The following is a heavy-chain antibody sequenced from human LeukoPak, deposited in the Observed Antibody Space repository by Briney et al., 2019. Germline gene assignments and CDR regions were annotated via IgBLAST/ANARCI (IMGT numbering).Heavy chain of an antibody. J-gene: IGHJ4*02. D-gene: IGHD3-10*01. V-gene: IGHV1-46*01. Sequence: ASVKVSCKASGYTFTSYYMHWVRQAPGQGLEWMGIINPSGGSTGYAQKFQGRVTMTRDTSTSTVYMELSSLRSEDTAVYYCARERIFEVRGVKAFDYWGQGTLVTVSS. CDR2: INPSGGST. CDR3: ARERIFEVRGVKAFDY. CDR1: GYTFTSYY.